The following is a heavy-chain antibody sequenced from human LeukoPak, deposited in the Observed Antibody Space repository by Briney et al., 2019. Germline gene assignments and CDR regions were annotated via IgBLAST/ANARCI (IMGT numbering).Heavy chain of an antibody. CDR3: ARGSLTTMTNVLFDY. J-gene: IGHJ4*02. CDR1: GPGSFIGYY. D-gene: IGHD4-17*01. V-gene: IGHV4-34*01. Sequence: PETLSLTCAVSGPGSFIGYYWSWIRQPPGRGLEWIGEVNHNGITNYNPSLKSRLTISLGTSKNQFSLNLTSVTAADSAVYYCARGSLTTMTNVLFDYWDQGSLVTVSS. CDR2: VNHNGIT.